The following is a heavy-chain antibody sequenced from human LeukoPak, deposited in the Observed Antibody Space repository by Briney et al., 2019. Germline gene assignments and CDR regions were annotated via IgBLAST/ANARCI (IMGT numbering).Heavy chain of an antibody. CDR3: ARDPFGTSLDY. D-gene: IGHD4-23*01. J-gene: IGHJ4*02. Sequence: ASVKVSCKASGYTFTSYGISWVRQAPGQGLEWMGWINPNSGGTNYAQKFQGRVTMTRDTSISTAYMELSRLRSDDTAVYYCARDPFGTSLDYWGQGTLVTVSS. CDR1: GYTFTSYG. CDR2: INPNSGGT. V-gene: IGHV1-2*02.